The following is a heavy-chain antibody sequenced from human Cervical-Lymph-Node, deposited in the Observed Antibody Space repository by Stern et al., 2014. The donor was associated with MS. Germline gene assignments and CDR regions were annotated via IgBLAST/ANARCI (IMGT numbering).Heavy chain of an antibody. J-gene: IGHJ4*02. D-gene: IGHD4-17*01. CDR2: INTNSGGT. CDR1: GYNFTNYY. Sequence: VQLVQSGAEVKKPGASMKVSCKASGYNFTNYYIHWVRQAPGQGLEWMGRINTNSGGTKYAQKFQGRVTLTRDQSVSTAYMEVSRLMSDDTAVYYCARRVTRNNFDSWGQGTLIIVSS. CDR3: ARRVTRNNFDS. V-gene: IGHV1-2*06.